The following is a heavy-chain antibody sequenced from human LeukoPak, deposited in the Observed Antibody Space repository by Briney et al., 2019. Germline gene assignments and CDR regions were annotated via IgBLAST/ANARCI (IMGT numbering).Heavy chain of an antibody. Sequence: PGGSLRLSCAASGFTFSSYWMHWVRQAPGKGLVWVSRINIDGSSTNYADSVKGRFTISRDNAKNTLYLQMNSLRAEDTAVYYCTRLAVAGGFDYWGQGTLVTVSS. V-gene: IGHV3-74*01. D-gene: IGHD6-19*01. CDR1: GFTFSSYW. CDR3: TRLAVAGGFDY. J-gene: IGHJ4*02. CDR2: INIDGSST.